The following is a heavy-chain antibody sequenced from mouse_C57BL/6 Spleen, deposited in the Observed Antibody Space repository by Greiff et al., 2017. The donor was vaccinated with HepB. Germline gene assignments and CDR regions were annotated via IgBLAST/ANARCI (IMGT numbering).Heavy chain of an antibody. D-gene: IGHD2-1*01. J-gene: IGHJ4*01. CDR3: ARYHSVYYGNYGAMDY. CDR2: INPSNGGT. Sequence: QVQLQQPGTELVKPGASVKLSCKASGYTFTSYWMHWVKQRPGQGLEWIGNINPSNGGTNYNEKFKSKATLTVDKSSSTAYMQLSSLTSEDSAVYYCARYHSVYYGNYGAMDYWGQGTSVTVSS. V-gene: IGHV1-53*01. CDR1: GYTFTSYW.